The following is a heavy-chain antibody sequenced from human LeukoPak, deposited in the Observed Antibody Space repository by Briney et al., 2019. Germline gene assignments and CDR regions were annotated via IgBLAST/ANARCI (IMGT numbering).Heavy chain of an antibody. Sequence: SSETLSLTCTVSGGSISSYYWSWLRQPPGKGLEWIGYIYYSGSTNYNPSLKSRVTISVDTSKNQFSLKLSSVTAADTAVYYCARHQDGKVRYFDLWGRGTLVTVSS. D-gene: IGHD4-23*01. V-gene: IGHV4-59*08. CDR1: GGSISSYY. J-gene: IGHJ2*01. CDR2: IYYSGST. CDR3: ARHQDGKVRYFDL.